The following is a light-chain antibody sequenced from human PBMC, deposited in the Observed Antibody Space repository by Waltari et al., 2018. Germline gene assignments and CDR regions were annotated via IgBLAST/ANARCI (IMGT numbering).Light chain of an antibody. V-gene: IGLV2-14*03. Sequence: QSALTQPASVSGSPGQSIAISCAGTSSDVGGYNFVSWYQQQPGTAPHSMIYDVPKRPAGVSDRFSGSRSGNTASLTIAGLQAEDEGDYYCGSYRYGSSLVFGGGTRLTVL. CDR2: DVP. CDR1: SSDVGGYNF. CDR3: GSYRYGSSLV. J-gene: IGLJ2*01.